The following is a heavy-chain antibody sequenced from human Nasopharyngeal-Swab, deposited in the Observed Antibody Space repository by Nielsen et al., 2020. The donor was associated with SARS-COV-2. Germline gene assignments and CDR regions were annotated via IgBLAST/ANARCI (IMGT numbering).Heavy chain of an antibody. Sequence: GGSLRLSCAASGFTFTNNAMSWVRQAPGKGLEWVSTISATGATTYYADSVKGRFTISRDNSKNTLYLQMNSLRAEDTAVYYCAKNRGYNYGAYDHWGQGTLVTVSS. CDR2: ISATGATT. D-gene: IGHD5-18*01. CDR1: GFTFTNNA. J-gene: IGHJ4*02. CDR3: AKNRGYNYGAYDH. V-gene: IGHV3-23*01.